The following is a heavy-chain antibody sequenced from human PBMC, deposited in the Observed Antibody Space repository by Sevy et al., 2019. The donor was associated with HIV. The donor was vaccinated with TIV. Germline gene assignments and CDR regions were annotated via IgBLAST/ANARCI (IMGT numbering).Heavy chain of an antibody. D-gene: IGHD3-22*01. CDR3: AGGRYDGRGSFDAFDI. CDR1: GFTFTSYA. J-gene: IGHJ3*02. CDR2: IYGSGGAK. Sequence: GGSLRLSCKPSGFTFTSYAMSWVRQAPGKGLEWVSTIYGSGGAKYYADSVKGRFTISRDNSKNTRYLQMISLRIEDTTVYYCAGGRYDGRGSFDAFDIWGQGTMVTVSS. V-gene: IGHV3-23*01.